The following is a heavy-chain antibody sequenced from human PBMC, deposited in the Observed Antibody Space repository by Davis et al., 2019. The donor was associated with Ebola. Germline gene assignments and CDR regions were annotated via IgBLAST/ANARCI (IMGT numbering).Heavy chain of an antibody. D-gene: IGHD3-3*01. CDR2: ISGSGGST. Sequence: GESLKISCAASGFTFSSYAMSWVRQAPGKGLEWVSAISGSGGSTYYADSVKGRFTISRDNSKNTLYLQMNSLRAEDTAVYYCAKAFNDFWSGKTHDYWGQGTLVTVSS. V-gene: IGHV3-23*01. CDR1: GFTFSSYA. CDR3: AKAFNDFWSGKTHDY. J-gene: IGHJ4*02.